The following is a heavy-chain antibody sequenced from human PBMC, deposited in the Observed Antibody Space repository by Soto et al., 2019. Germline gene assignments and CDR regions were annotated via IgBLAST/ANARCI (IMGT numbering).Heavy chain of an antibody. V-gene: IGHV3-48*01. CDR1: GFTFSSYH. CDR2: ISRDGSSI. CDR3: ARDGAVAGKRYFYGMDV. J-gene: IGHJ6*02. D-gene: IGHD6-19*01. Sequence: EVQLVESGGGLVQPGESLRLSCTVSGFTFSSYHMSWVRQAPGKGPEWVSYISRDGSSIKYADSVKGRITVSRDNAKNSLFLQMSNLSAEDTAVYYCARDGAVAGKRYFYGMDVWGQGTTVTVSS.